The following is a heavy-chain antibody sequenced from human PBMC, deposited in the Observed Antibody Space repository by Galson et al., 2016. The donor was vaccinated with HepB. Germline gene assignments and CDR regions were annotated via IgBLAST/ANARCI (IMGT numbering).Heavy chain of an antibody. V-gene: IGHV4-4*02. D-gene: IGHD2-15*01. Sequence: ETLSLTCVVSGGSISSNNWWSWLRQPPGKGLEWIGEIYHTGTTNYNPSLESRVTMSLDKSKNQFSLKLSSVTAADTAVYYCAPLGYCSGDTCHRVYWGQGTLVTVSS. CDR2: IYHTGTT. CDR1: GGSISSNNW. CDR3: APLGYCSGDTCHRVY. J-gene: IGHJ4*02.